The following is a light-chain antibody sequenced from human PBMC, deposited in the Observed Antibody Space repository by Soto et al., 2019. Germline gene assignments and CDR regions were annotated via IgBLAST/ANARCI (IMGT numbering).Light chain of an antibody. CDR2: DAS. CDR3: QRRSNWPWT. J-gene: IGKJ1*01. Sequence: VWKECRSPGSWSHEKKTSLSGMASQSVSSYLAWYQQKPGQAPRLLIYDASNRATGIPARFSGSGSGTDFTLTISSLEPEDFAVYSCQRRSNWPWTFCQGTKVDI. V-gene: IGKV3-11*01. CDR1: QSVSSY.